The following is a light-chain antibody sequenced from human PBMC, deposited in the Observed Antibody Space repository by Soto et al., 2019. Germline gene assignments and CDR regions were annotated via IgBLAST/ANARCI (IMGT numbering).Light chain of an antibody. Sequence: QSALTQPASVSGSPGQSITISCTGTSSDVGAYNYVSWYQQHPGKAPKLMIYEVSNRLSGVSNRFSGSKSGNTASLTISGLQAEDEGDYYCSSYTSGSTWVFGGGTKVTVL. CDR1: SSDVGAYNY. J-gene: IGLJ3*02. CDR2: EVS. V-gene: IGLV2-14*01. CDR3: SSYTSGSTWV.